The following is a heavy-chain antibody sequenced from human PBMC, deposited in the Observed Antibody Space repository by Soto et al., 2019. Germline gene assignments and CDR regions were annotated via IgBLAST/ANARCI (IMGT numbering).Heavy chain of an antibody. CDR1: GGSISSGGYS. V-gene: IGHV4-30-2*01. Sequence: PSETLSLTCTVSGGSISSGGYSWTWIRQPPGKGLEWIGYIYHGSTYYNPSLKSRVTISVDRSKNQFSLKLSSVTAADTAVYYCARITYCGGDCYRGFDPWGQGTLVTVSS. CDR2: IYHGST. CDR3: ARITYCGGDCYRGFDP. D-gene: IGHD2-21*02. J-gene: IGHJ5*02.